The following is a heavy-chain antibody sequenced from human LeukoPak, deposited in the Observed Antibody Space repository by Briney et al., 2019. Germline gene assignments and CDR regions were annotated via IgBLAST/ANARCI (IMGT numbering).Heavy chain of an antibody. D-gene: IGHD3-3*01. CDR2: ISVASNT. CDR1: GLAFSSYA. J-gene: IGHJ4*02. Sequence: GGSLRLSCAASGLAFSSYAMSWVRQAPGKGLEWVSTISVASNTFYAESVKGRFTISRDNSRNTVYLQMTSLRADDTAVHYCADYGVSGVRNNFYWGQGTLVTVSS. CDR3: ADYGVSGVRNNFY. V-gene: IGHV3-23*01.